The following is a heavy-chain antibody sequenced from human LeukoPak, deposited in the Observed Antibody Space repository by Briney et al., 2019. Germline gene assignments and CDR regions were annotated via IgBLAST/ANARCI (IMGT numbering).Heavy chain of an antibody. V-gene: IGHV4-4*07. CDR1: GDSISRYY. J-gene: IGHJ4*02. CDR2: IYNGGII. Sequence: SETLSLTCTVSGDSISRYYWSWIRQPAGKGLEWIGRIYNGGIITYNPSLKSRVTMSIDTSNNQFSLRLRFVTAADTAVYYCARDRSSGGTIDYWGQGTLVTVSS. D-gene: IGHD2-15*01. CDR3: ARDRSSGGTIDY.